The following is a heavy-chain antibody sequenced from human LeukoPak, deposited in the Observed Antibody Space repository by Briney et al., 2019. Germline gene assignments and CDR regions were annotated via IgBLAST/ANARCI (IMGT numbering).Heavy chain of an antibody. D-gene: IGHD2-21*02. V-gene: IGHV4-34*01. Sequence: PSETLSLTCTVHGGSFSDYCWSWIRQSPGKGREEIGENNHSGNINYNPSLKSRVNIPVDTSKKQFSLKLTSVTAADTAVYYCTRGKPETVFDSWGQGTLVTVSS. CDR1: GGSFSDYC. CDR2: NNHSGNI. CDR3: TRGKPETVFDS. J-gene: IGHJ4*02.